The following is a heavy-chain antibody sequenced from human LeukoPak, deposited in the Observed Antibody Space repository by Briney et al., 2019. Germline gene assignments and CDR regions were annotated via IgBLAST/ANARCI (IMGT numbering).Heavy chain of an antibody. D-gene: IGHD2/OR15-2a*01. CDR3: ARDVFFRAHNWFDP. CDR1: GASISSHY. V-gene: IGHV4-4*07. CDR2: IYNTGSA. J-gene: IGHJ5*02. Sequence: SETLSLTCNVSGASISSHYWNWIRQPAGKGLEWIGRIYNTGSANYNPSLKSRVTMSLDTSRNQISLKLTSVTAADTAVYYCARDVFFRAHNWFDPWGQGTLVTVSS.